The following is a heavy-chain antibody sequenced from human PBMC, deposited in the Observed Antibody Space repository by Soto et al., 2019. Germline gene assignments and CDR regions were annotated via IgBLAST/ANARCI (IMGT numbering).Heavy chain of an antibody. Sequence: EQLVESGGGLIQPGGSLRISCAFSGLTVSRNYMSWVRQAPGKGLDWVSVLYSGGSSSYAESVKGRSTISRDSSKNILFLQMNSLRPEDTAIYYCAHSSGHHYYFDSWGQGTLVTVSS. J-gene: IGHJ4*02. V-gene: IGHV3-53*01. CDR3: AHSSGHHYYFDS. CDR2: LYSGGSS. D-gene: IGHD3-22*01. CDR1: GLTVSRNY.